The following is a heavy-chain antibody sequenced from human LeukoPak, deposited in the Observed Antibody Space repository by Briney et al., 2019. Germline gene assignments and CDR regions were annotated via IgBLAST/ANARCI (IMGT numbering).Heavy chain of an antibody. D-gene: IGHD4-17*01. Sequence: SVKVSCKASGGTFISYAISWVRQAPGQGLEWMGGIIPIFGTANYAQKFQGRVTITADESTSTAYMELSSLRSEDTAVYYCARAVTEGYTLYYYGMDVWGQGTTVTVSS. CDR1: GGTFISYA. J-gene: IGHJ6*02. CDR2: IIPIFGTA. V-gene: IGHV1-69*13. CDR3: ARAVTEGYTLYYYGMDV.